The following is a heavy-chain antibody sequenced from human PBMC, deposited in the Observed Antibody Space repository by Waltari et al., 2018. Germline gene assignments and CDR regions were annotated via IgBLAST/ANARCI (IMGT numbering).Heavy chain of an antibody. CDR1: GFTLSSHS. V-gene: IGHV3-21*01. CDR3: ARDHLYNWNYVEY. Sequence: EVHLGESGGGLVKPGGSLSLSCAAPGFTLSSHSINWVRQAPGKGLEWVSSISSSSSYIYYADSVKGRFTISRDNAKNSLYLQMNSLRAEDTAVYYCARDHLYNWNYVEYWGQGTLVTVSS. J-gene: IGHJ4*02. CDR2: ISSSSSYI. D-gene: IGHD1-20*01.